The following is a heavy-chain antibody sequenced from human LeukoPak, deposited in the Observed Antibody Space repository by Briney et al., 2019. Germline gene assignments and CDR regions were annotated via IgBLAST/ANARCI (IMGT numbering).Heavy chain of an antibody. CDR1: GYTFTSYT. CDR3: AREGGVRGVIISSWFDP. CDR2: INTNTGNP. D-gene: IGHD3-10*01. V-gene: IGHV7-4-1*02. J-gene: IGHJ5*02. Sequence: GASVKVPCKASGYTFTSYTMNWVRQAPGQGLECMGWINTNTGNPTYAQGFTGRFVFSLDTSVSTAYLQISSLKAEDTAVYYCAREGGVRGVIISSWFDPWGQGTLVTVSS.